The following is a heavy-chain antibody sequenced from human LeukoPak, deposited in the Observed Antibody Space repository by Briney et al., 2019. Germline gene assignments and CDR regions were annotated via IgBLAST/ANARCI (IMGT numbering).Heavy chain of an antibody. Sequence: SVKVSCKASGYTFTSYSISWVRQAPGQGLEWMGGIIPTFGTANYAQKFQGRVTITADESTSTAYMELSSLRSEDTAVYYCARDGREPCSSTSCYWPHFDYWGQGTLVTVSS. D-gene: IGHD2-2*01. CDR1: GYTFTSYS. V-gene: IGHV1-69*13. CDR2: IIPTFGTA. CDR3: ARDGREPCSSTSCYWPHFDY. J-gene: IGHJ4*02.